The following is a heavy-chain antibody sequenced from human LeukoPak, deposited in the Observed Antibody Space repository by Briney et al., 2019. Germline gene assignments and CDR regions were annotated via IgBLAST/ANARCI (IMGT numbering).Heavy chain of an antibody. CDR1: GYTFTNYA. CDR2: INTGNGNT. V-gene: IGHV1-3*04. J-gene: IGHJ2*01. CDR3: ARVYCSGGSCYSHWYFDL. Sequence: ASVKVSCKASGYTFTNYAMHWVRQAPGQRLEWMGWINTGNGNTKYSQNFQGRVTITRDTSASTAYMELSSLRSEDTAVYYCARVYCSGGSCYSHWYFDLWGRGTLVTVS. D-gene: IGHD2-15*01.